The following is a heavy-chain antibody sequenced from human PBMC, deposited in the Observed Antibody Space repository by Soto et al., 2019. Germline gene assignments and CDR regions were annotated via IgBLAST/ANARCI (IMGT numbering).Heavy chain of an antibody. CDR1: GYRFTSYW. Sequence: GEALKISCRTSGYRFTSYWIAWVRQMPGKGLEWMGIIFPSDSDTRYSPSFQGQVTISADRSTSTVFLQWASLKASDTAVYFCARKDKSGYFNWFDPWGQGTLVTVSS. CDR3: ARKDKSGYFNWFDP. CDR2: IFPSDSDT. D-gene: IGHD3-22*01. V-gene: IGHV5-51*01. J-gene: IGHJ5*02.